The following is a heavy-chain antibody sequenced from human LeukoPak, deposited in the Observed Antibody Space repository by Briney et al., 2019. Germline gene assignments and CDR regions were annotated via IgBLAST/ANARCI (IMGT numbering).Heavy chain of an antibody. D-gene: IGHD3-22*01. CDR2: ISGSGGST. Sequence: PGGSLRLSCAASGFTVSNNYMSWVRQAPGKGLEWVSAISGSGGSTYYADSVKGRFTISRDNSKNTLYLQMNSLRAEDTAVYYCAKSYYDSSGYYFYWYFDLWGRGTLVTVSS. V-gene: IGHV3-23*01. CDR1: GFTVSNNY. CDR3: AKSYYDSSGYYFYWYFDL. J-gene: IGHJ2*01.